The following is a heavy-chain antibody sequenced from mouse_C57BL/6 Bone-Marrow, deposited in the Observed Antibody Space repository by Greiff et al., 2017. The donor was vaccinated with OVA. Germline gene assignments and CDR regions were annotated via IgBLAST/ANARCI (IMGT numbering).Heavy chain of an antibody. CDR2: IHPNSGST. Sequence: VQLQQSGAELVKPGASVKLSCKASGYTFTSYWMHWVKQRPGQGLEWIGMIHPNSGSTNYNEKFKSKATLTVDKSSSTAYMQLSSLTSEDSAVYYCARENYYGSSSYFDYWGQGTTLTVSS. J-gene: IGHJ2*01. V-gene: IGHV1-64*01. CDR3: ARENYYGSSSYFDY. D-gene: IGHD1-1*01. CDR1: GYTFTSYW.